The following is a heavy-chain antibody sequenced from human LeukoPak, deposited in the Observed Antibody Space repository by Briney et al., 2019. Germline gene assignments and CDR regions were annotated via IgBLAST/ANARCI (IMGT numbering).Heavy chain of an antibody. V-gene: IGHV5-51*01. D-gene: IGHD1-1*01. CDR3: ARRAELNEPIN. J-gene: IGHJ4*02. CDR1: GYSFTSYW. Sequence: GGPLKISCKGSGYSFTSYWRGWVGQLPGKGLEWMGIIYPGDSDTRYSPSFQGQVTISADKSISTAYLQWSSLKASDTAMYYCARRAELNEPINWGQGTLVTVSS. CDR2: IYPGDSDT.